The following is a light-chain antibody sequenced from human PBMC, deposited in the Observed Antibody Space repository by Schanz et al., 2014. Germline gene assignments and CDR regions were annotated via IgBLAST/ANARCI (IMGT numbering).Light chain of an antibody. J-gene: IGKJ5*01. V-gene: IGKV3D-11*02. CDR1: ESVSGY. CDR2: DAS. CDR3: LQNNTWPFT. Sequence: EIVLTQSPATLSLSPGERATLTCRASESVSGYLAWYQQKPGQAPRLLIHDASNRATGIPARFSGSGAGTDFTLTISSLQSEDFAVYYCLQNNTWPFTFGQGTRLE.